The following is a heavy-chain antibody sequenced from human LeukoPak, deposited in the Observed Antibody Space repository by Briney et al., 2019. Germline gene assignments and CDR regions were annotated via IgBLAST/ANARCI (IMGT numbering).Heavy chain of an antibody. Sequence: ASVKVSCKASGYTFTGYYMHWVRQAPGQGLEWMGWISAYNGNTNYAQKLQGRVTMTTDTSTSTAYMELRSLRSDDTAVYYCARGDRVWFDPWGQGTLVTVSS. CDR1: GYTFTGYY. V-gene: IGHV1-18*04. CDR2: ISAYNGNT. CDR3: ARGDRVWFDP. J-gene: IGHJ5*02. D-gene: IGHD5-12*01.